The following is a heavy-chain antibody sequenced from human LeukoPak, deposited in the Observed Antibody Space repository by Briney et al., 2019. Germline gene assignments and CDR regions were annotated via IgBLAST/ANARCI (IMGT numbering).Heavy chain of an antibody. V-gene: IGHV3-23*01. CDR3: ARVGWLQFGERYFDL. J-gene: IGHJ2*01. D-gene: IGHD5-24*01. CDR2: ISGSGGST. CDR1: GFTFSSYA. Sequence: PGGSLRLSCAASGFTFSSYAMSWVRQAPGKGLEWVSAISGSGGSTYYADSVKGRFTISRDNSKNTLYLQMDSLRGDDTAVYYCARVGWLQFGERYFDLWGRGTLVTVSS.